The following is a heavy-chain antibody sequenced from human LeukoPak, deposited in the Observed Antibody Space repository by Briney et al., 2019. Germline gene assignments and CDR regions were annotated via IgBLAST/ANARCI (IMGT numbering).Heavy chain of an antibody. J-gene: IGHJ4*02. CDR2: INPNSGGT. Sequence: GASVKVSCKASGYTFTGYYMHWVRQAPGQGLEWMGWINPNSGGTNYAQKFQGRVTMTRDTSISTAYMELSRLRSEDTAVYYCASSRGTPKGSYFDYWGQGTLVTVSS. D-gene: IGHD1-26*01. V-gene: IGHV1-2*02. CDR1: GYTFTGYY. CDR3: ASSRGTPKGSYFDY.